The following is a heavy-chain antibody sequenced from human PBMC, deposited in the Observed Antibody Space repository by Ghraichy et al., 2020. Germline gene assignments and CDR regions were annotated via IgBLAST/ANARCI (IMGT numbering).Heavy chain of an antibody. Sequence: SETLSLTCAVSGGSISSSNWWSWVRQPPGKGLEWIGEIYHSGSTNYNPSLKSRVTISVDKSKNQFSLKLSSVTAADTAVYYCAGAPLPDIVATIRNYYYYGMDVWGQGTTVTVSS. CDR3: AGAPLPDIVATIRNYYYYGMDV. CDR2: IYHSGST. D-gene: IGHD5-12*01. V-gene: IGHV4-4*02. J-gene: IGHJ6*02. CDR1: GGSISSSNW.